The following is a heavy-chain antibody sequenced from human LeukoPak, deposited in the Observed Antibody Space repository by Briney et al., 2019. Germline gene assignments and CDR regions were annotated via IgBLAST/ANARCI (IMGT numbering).Heavy chain of an antibody. CDR1: GGSISSSSYY. V-gene: IGHV4-39*01. D-gene: IGHD1-26*01. Sequence: SETLSLTCTVSGGSISSSSYYWGWIRQPPGKGLEWIGSIYYSGSTYYNPSLKSRVTISVDTSKNQFSLELSSVTAADTAVYYCARRGIVGATVDYWGQGTLVTVSS. CDR3: ARRGIVGATVDY. CDR2: IYYSGST. J-gene: IGHJ4*02.